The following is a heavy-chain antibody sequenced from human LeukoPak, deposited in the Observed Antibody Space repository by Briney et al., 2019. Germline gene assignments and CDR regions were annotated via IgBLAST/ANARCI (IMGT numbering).Heavy chain of an antibody. CDR3: ARPGGSGSYLLRPFDY. D-gene: IGHD3-10*01. J-gene: IGHJ4*02. V-gene: IGHV4-4*02. Sequence: SETLSLTCAVSGGSISSSNWWSWVRQPPGKGLEWIGEIYHSGSTNYDPSLKSRVTISVDKSKNQFSLKLSSVTAADTAVYYCARPGGSGSYLLRPFDYWGQGTLVTVSS. CDR1: GGSISSSNW. CDR2: IYHSGST.